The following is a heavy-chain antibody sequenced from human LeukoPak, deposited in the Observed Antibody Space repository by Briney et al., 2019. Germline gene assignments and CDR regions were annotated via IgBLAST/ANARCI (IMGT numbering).Heavy chain of an antibody. D-gene: IGHD6-13*01. J-gene: IGHJ5*02. V-gene: IGHV4-59*02. CDR2: IYSSGSA. CDR1: GGSVSNYY. CDR3: ARSGQLVNWFDP. Sequence: SETLSLTCTVSGGSVSNYYWSWIRQPPGEGLEWIGYIYSSGSAIYNPSPRSRVTISIDTSKNQFSLKLSSVTAADTAVYYCARSGQLVNWFDPWGQGTLVTVSS.